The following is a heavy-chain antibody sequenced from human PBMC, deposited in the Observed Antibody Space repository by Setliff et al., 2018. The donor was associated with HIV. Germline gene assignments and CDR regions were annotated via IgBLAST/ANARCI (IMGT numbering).Heavy chain of an antibody. Sequence: ASVKVSCKASGYPFTGYYIHWVRQAPGQGLEWMGWMNPNNGNTGYAQKFQGRVIMTRNTSISTAYMELTSLRSEDTAVYYCAINDRTYFYDSSGYYGNWFDPWGQGTLVTVS. CDR1: GYPFTGYY. CDR2: MNPNNGNT. V-gene: IGHV1-8*02. CDR3: AINDRTYFYDSSGYYGNWFDP. J-gene: IGHJ5*02. D-gene: IGHD3-22*01.